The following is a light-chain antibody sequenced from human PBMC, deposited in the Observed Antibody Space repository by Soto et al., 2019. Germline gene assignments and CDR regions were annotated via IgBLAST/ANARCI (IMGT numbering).Light chain of an antibody. CDR2: DVS. V-gene: IGLV2-14*01. CDR1: SSDVGGYNY. Sequence: QSALTQSASVSGSPGQSITISCTGTSSDVGGYNYVSWYQQHPGKAPKLIIYDVSNRPSGVSTRFSGSKSGNTASLTISGLQAEDEADYSCSSYPITNSWVFGGGTQLTVL. J-gene: IGLJ3*02. CDR3: SSYPITNSWV.